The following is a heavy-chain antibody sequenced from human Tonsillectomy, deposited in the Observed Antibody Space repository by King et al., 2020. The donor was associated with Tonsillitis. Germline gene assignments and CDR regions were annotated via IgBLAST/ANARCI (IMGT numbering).Heavy chain of an antibody. CDR1: GYTFTSYG. CDR2: ISAYNGNT. Sequence: VQLVESGAEVKKPGASVKVSCKASGYTFTSYGISWVRQAPGQGLEWMGWISAYNGNTNYAQKLQGRVTMTTDTSTSTAYMELRSLRSDDTAVYYCARDGAYYYASSGYWRYNWFDPWGQGTLVTVSS. CDR3: ARDGAYYYASSGYWRYNWFDP. V-gene: IGHV1-18*04. J-gene: IGHJ5*02. D-gene: IGHD3-22*01.